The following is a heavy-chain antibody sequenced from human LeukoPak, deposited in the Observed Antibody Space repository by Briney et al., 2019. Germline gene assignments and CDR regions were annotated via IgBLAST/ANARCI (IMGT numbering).Heavy chain of an antibody. CDR1: GFTFSSYA. CDR2: ISGSGGST. CDR3: ARWRLRYFDWLLDFDY. D-gene: IGHD3-9*01. V-gene: IGHV3-23*01. Sequence: GGSLRLSCAASGFTFSSYAMSWVRQAPGKGLEWVSAISGSGGSTYYADSVKGRFTISRDNSKNTLYLQMNSLRAEDTAVYYCARWRLRYFDWLLDFDYWGQGTLVTVSS. J-gene: IGHJ4*02.